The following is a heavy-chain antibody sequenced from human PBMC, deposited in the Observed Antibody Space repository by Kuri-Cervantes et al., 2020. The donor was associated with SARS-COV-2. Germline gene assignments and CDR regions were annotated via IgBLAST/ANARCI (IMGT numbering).Heavy chain of an antibody. CDR3: AINPYCGGDCYPGDY. CDR1: GYTFTGYY. CDR2: INPNSGGT. V-gene: IGHV1-2*02. D-gene: IGHD2-21*01. Sequence: ASVKVSCKASGYTFTGYYMHWVRQAPGQGLEWMGWINPNSGGTNYAQKFQGRVTMTRDTSISTAYMELSRLRSDDTAVYYCAINPYCGGDCYPGDYWGQGTLVTVSS. J-gene: IGHJ4*02.